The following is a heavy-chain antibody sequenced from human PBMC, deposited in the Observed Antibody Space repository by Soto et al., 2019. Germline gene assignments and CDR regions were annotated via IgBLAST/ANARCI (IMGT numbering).Heavy chain of an antibody. J-gene: IGHJ4*02. V-gene: IGHV2-5*02. D-gene: IGHD3-16*01. CDR2: IYWDDAK. Sequence: QITLKESGPTLVKPTQTLTLTCTFSGFSLSTSGVGVGWIRQPPGKALEWVALIYWDDAKEYSPSLKSRLTHTKHTSKNRLPLTRTNRAPWDTAKFCVAQKGGGDRILDYWGQGTLVTVSS. CDR1: GFSLSTSGVG. CDR3: AQKGGGDRILDY.